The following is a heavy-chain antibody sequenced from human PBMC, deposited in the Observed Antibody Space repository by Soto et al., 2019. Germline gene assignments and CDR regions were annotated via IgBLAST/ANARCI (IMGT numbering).Heavy chain of an antibody. V-gene: IGHV4-39*01. CDR3: VGGATFGGVIAEFEY. J-gene: IGHJ4*02. CDR1: GGSISSSSYY. Sequence: SETLSLTCTVSGGSISSSSYYWGWIRQPPGKGLEWIGSIYYSGSTYYNPSLKSRVTISVDTSKNQFSLKLSSVTAADTAVYYCVGGATFGGVIAEFEYWGQGTLVTVSS. D-gene: IGHD3-16*02. CDR2: IYYSGST.